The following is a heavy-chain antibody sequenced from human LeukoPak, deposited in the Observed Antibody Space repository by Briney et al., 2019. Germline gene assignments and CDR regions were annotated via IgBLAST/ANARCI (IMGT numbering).Heavy chain of an antibody. J-gene: IGHJ3*02. V-gene: IGHV3-30-3*01. CDR2: ISYHENNK. CDR3: AREARPDAFDS. CDR1: GFTFSSYT. Sequence: GGSLRLSCAASGFTFSSYTMHWVRQAPGKGLEWVSLISYHENNKYYADSVKGRFTISRDNSKNTLYLQMNSLRADDTAVYYCAREARPDAFDSGGQGTMVTVS.